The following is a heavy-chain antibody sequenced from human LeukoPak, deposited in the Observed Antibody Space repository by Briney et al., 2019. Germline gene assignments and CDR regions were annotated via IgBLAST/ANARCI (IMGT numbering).Heavy chain of an antibody. CDR2: MNPNSGNT. V-gene: IGHV1-8*03. CDR1: GGTFSSYA. D-gene: IGHD3-10*01. Sequence: ASVKVSCKASGGTFSSYAISWVRQVPGQGLEWVGWMNPNSGNTGYAQKFQGRVTITRNTSISTAYMELSSLRSEDTAVYYCARGQRITMVRGVIIGYYFDYWGQGTLVTVSS. CDR3: ARGQRITMVRGVIIGYYFDY. J-gene: IGHJ4*02.